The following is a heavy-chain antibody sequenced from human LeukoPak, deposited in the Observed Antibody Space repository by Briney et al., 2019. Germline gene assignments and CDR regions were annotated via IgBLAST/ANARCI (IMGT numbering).Heavy chain of an antibody. CDR2: ISAYNGNT. CDR3: ASISSSWYGRGYFDY. J-gene: IGHJ4*02. V-gene: IGHV1-18*01. CDR1: GYTFTSYG. D-gene: IGHD6-13*01. Sequence: ASVKVSCKASGYTFTSYGISWVRQAPGQGLEWMGWISAYNGNTNYAQKPQGRVTMTTDTSTSTAYMELRSLRSDDTAVYYCASISSSWYGRGYFDYWGQRTLVTVSS.